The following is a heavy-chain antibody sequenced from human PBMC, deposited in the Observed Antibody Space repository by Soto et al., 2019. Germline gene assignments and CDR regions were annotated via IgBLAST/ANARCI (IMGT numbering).Heavy chain of an antibody. CDR1: GGSVSSGSYY. CDR2: IYYSGST. CDR3: ASQTWGYYDSSGYYEVLDP. D-gene: IGHD3-22*01. V-gene: IGHV4-61*01. J-gene: IGHJ5*02. Sequence: SETLSLTCTVSGGSVSSGSYYWSWIRQPPGKGLEWIGYIYYSGSTNYNPSLKSRVTISVDTSKNQFSLKLSSVTAADTAVYYCASQTWGYYDSSGYYEVLDPWGQGTLVTVSS.